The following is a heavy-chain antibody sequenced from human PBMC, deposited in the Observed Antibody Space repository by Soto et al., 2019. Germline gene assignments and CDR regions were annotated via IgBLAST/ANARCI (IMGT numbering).Heavy chain of an antibody. CDR3: AKDLFQYDFWSGYQK. V-gene: IGHV3-9*01. D-gene: IGHD3-3*01. J-gene: IGHJ4*02. CDR1: GFTFDDYA. CDR2: ISWDGGTI. Sequence: EVPLVESGGGLAQPGRSLRLSCATSGFTFDDYAMHWVRQAPGKGLEWVSGISWDGGTIGYADSVKGRFTISRDNAKKSLFMEMNTLRPEDTAIYFCAKDLFQYDFWSGYQKWGQGTLVTVSS.